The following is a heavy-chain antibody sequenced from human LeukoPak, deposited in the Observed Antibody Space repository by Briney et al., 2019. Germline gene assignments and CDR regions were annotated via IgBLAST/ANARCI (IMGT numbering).Heavy chain of an antibody. CDR2: ISGSGGDT. CDR3: AKKGATTGDFDY. J-gene: IGHJ4*02. CDR1: GFTFSNFL. Sequence: QTGRSLRLSCAASGFTFSNFLMTWVRQAPGKGPEWVSAISGSGGDTYYADSVKGRFTISRDNSKNTLYLQMNSLRAEDTAVYYCAKKGATTGDFDYWGQGTLVTVSS. D-gene: IGHD1-26*01. V-gene: IGHV3-23*01.